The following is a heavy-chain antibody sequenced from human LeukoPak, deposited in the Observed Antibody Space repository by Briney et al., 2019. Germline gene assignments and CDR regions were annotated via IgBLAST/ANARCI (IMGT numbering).Heavy chain of an antibody. CDR3: ARGHHDSSGCYSLFDY. CDR2: IYHSGST. CDR1: GGSISSSNW. D-gene: IGHD3-22*01. J-gene: IGHJ4*02. Sequence: SGTLSLTCAVSGGSISSSNWWSWVRQPPGKGLEWIGEIYHSGSTNYNPSLKSRVTISVDKSKNQFSLKLSSVTAADTAVYYCARGHHDSSGCYSLFDYWGQGTLVTVSS. V-gene: IGHV4-4*02.